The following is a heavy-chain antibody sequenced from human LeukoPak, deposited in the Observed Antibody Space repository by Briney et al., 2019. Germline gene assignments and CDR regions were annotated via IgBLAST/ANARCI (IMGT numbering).Heavy chain of an antibody. D-gene: IGHD3-10*01. J-gene: IGHJ6*03. Sequence: GSLRLSCAAPGFTFSSYSMNWVRQPPGKGLEWIGEINPSGSTNYNPSLKSRVTISVDTSKNQFSLKLSSVTAADTAVYYCARGYAYGSGSYYYYYYYYMDVWGKGTTVTVSS. V-gene: IGHV4-34*01. CDR1: GFTFSSYS. CDR2: INPSGST. CDR3: ARGYAYGSGSYYYYYYYYMDV.